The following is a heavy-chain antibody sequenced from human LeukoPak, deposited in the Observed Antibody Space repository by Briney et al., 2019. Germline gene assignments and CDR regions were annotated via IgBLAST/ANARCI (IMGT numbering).Heavy chain of an antibody. J-gene: IGHJ4*02. CDR1: GYTFTSYG. Sequence: GASVKVSCKASGYTFTSYGISWVRQAPGQGLEWMGWINPNSGVTNYAPKFQGRVTMTRDTSISTAYMELSSLRSDDTAVYYCASGSGTYYRGCVYWGQGTLVTVSS. V-gene: IGHV1-2*02. D-gene: IGHD1-26*01. CDR3: ASGSGTYYRGCVY. CDR2: INPNSGVT.